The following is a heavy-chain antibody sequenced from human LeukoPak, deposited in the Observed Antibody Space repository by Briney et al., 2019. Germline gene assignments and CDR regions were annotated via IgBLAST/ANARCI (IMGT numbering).Heavy chain of an antibody. V-gene: IGHV3-30*04. CDR2: ISFDGTNK. CDR3: ATDYGDYEPIDY. CDR1: GVTLSNYA. J-gene: IGHJ4*02. Sequence: PGRSLRLSCTASGVTLSNYAMHWVRRPTGRGLEWVAVISFDGTNKYYGDSVEGRFSVSRDNSKNTLYLQMNSLRPDDTAMYYCATDYGDYEPIDYWGQGTLVTVSS. D-gene: IGHD4-17*01.